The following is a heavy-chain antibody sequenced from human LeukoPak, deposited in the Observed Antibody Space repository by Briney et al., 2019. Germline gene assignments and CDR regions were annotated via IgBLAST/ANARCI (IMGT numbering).Heavy chain of an antibody. V-gene: IGHV1-2*02. CDR2: INPNSGGT. CDR3: ARADSVPAGRYHYWYMDV. Sequence: ASVKVSCKASGYTFTGYYMHWVRQAPRQGLQWMGWINPNSGGTDYAQKFQGRVTMTRDTSISTVYMELSSLRSDDTAVYYCARADSVPAGRYHYWYMDVWRKGTTVTVS. J-gene: IGHJ6*03. CDR1: GYTFTGYY. D-gene: IGHD2-2*01.